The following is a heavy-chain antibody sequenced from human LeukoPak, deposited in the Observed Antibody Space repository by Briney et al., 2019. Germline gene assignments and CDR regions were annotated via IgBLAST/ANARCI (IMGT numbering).Heavy chain of an antibody. Sequence: GGSLRLSCAASGSTFSSYEMNWVRQAPGKGLEWVSYISSSGSTIYYADSVKGRFTISRDNAKNSLYLQMNSLRAEDTAVYYCAGDYGDYVLDYWGQGTLVTVSS. CDR1: GSTFSSYE. CDR2: ISSSGSTI. V-gene: IGHV3-48*03. D-gene: IGHD4-17*01. J-gene: IGHJ4*02. CDR3: AGDYGDYVLDY.